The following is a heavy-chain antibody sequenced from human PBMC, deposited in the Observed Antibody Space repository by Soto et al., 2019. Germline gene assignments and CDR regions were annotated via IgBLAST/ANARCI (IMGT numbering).Heavy chain of an antibody. Sequence: GGSLRLSCAASGFTFSSYGMHWVRQAPGKGLEWVAVIWYDGSNKYYADSVKGRFTISRDNSKNTLYLQMNSLRAEDTAVYYCARETPDTGYFDYWGQGTLVTVSS. CDR2: IWYDGSNK. V-gene: IGHV3-33*01. J-gene: IGHJ4*02. CDR3: ARETPDTGYFDY. CDR1: GFTFSSYG. D-gene: IGHD2-15*01.